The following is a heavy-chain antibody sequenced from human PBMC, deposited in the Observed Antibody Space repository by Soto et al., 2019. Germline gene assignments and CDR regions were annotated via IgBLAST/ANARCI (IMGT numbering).Heavy chain of an antibody. V-gene: IGHV6-1*01. CDR1: GDSVSSDSAA. J-gene: IGHJ3*02. CDR3: TRKHSTSWADAFDI. Sequence: QVQLQQSGPGLVKPSQTLSLTCVISGDSVSSDSAAWNWVRQSPSRGLEWLGRIYYRSKWYNDYAVSVKSRITIHPDTSKTQFSLQLNSVTPEDAAVYYCTRKHSTSWADAFDIWGQGTMVTVSS. CDR2: IYYRSKWYN. D-gene: IGHD6-13*01.